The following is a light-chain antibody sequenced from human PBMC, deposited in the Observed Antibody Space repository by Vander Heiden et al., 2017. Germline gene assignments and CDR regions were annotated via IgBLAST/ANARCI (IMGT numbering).Light chain of an antibody. CDR2: DAS. V-gene: IGKV1-33*01. Sequence: IQLTQSPSSLSASVGDRVTITCRASQGISSYLAWFQQKPGKAPKLLIYDASNLEPGVVSRLSGSRCATDFTFTISSRLQEDIAASYCQQHHNHHSLTFGQGTRLEIK. J-gene: IGKJ5*01. CDR1: QGISSY. CDR3: QQHHNHHSLT.